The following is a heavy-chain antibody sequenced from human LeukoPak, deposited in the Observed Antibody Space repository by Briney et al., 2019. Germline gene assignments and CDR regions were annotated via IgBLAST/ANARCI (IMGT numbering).Heavy chain of an antibody. V-gene: IGHV4-34*01. CDR3: ARGRVGVRPGELDY. CDR2: INHSGST. Sequence: SETLSLTWAVYGGSFSGYYWSWIRQPPGKGLEWIGEINHSGSTNYNPSLKSRVTISVDTSKNQFSLKLSSVTAADTAVYYCARGRVGVRPGELDYWGQGTLVTVSS. J-gene: IGHJ4*02. CDR1: GGSFSGYY. D-gene: IGHD1-26*01.